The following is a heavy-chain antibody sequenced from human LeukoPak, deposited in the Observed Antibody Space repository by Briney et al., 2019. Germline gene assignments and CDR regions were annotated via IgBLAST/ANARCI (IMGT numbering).Heavy chain of an antibody. D-gene: IGHD3-22*01. J-gene: IGHJ4*02. CDR1: GFTFSSYG. Sequence: GGSLRLSCAASGFTFSSYGMHWVRQAPGKGLEWVAVISYDGSNKYYADSVKGRFTISRDNSKNTLYLQMNSLRAEDTAVYYCARAPYYYDSSVDYWGQGTLVTVSS. V-gene: IGHV3-30*03. CDR3: ARAPYYYDSSVDY. CDR2: ISYDGSNK.